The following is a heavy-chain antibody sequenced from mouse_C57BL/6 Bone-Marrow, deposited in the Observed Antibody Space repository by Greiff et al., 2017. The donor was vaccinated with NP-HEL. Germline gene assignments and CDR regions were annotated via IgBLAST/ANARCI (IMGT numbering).Heavy chain of an antibody. J-gene: IGHJ1*03. CDR1: GYSFTDYN. V-gene: IGHV1-39*01. Sequence: LLESGPELVKPGASVKISCKASGYSFTDYNMNWVKQSHGKSLEWIGVINPNYGTTSYNQKFKGKATLTVDQSSSTAYMQLNSLTSEDSAVYYCARVGWDGDWYFDVWGTGTTVTVSS. CDR2: INPNYGTT. CDR3: ARVGWDGDWYFDV. D-gene: IGHD4-1*01.